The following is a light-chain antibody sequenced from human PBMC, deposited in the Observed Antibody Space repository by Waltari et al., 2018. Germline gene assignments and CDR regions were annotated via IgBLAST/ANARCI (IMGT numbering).Light chain of an antibody. CDR3: QVWDDVTDSGV. J-gene: IGLJ3*02. Sequence: YVLTQPPSVSVDPGKTARLTCGGDNIGSKSVNWYQQKPGQAPVLVMFYDSDRPSEIPVRCSGSNSGNTATLTISWVEAGDEADYHCQVWDDVTDSGVFGGGTKLTVL. CDR2: YDS. V-gene: IGLV3-21*04. CDR1: NIGSKS.